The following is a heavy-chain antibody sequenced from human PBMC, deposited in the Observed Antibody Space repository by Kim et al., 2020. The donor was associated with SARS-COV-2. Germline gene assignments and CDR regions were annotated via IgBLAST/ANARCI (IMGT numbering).Heavy chain of an antibody. V-gene: IGHV4-34*01. CDR3: ARGRPQYYGPSGKNWFDP. J-gene: IGHJ5*02. CDR1: GGSFSGYY. Sequence: SETLSLTCAVYGGSFSGYYWSWIRQPPGKGLEWIGEINHSGSTNYNPSLKSRVTISVDTSKNQFSLKLSSVTAADTAVYYCARGRPQYYGPSGKNWFDPWGQGPWSPSPQ. CDR2: INHSGST. D-gene: IGHD3-10*01.